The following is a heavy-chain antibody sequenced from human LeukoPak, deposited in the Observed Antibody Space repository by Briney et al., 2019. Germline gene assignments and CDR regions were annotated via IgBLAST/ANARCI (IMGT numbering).Heavy chain of an antibody. CDR2: LYSGGST. Sequence: PGGSLRLSCVASGFTVSSSHMTWVRQAPGKGLEWVSVLYSGGSTYYADSVKGRFTISRDNSKNTVYLQMNSLRGEDTAVYFCARGWVVATGGFDMWGQGTMVTVSS. CDR3: ARGWVVATGGFDM. D-gene: IGHD2-8*02. CDR1: GFTVSSSH. J-gene: IGHJ3*02. V-gene: IGHV3-53*01.